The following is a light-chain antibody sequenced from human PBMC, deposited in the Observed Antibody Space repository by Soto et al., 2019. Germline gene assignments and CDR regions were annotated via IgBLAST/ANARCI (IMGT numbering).Light chain of an antibody. CDR2: GTS. J-gene: IGKJ1*01. CDR3: QHYGSSPRT. CDR1: QSASSSY. Sequence: EIVLTQFPGTLSLSPGARATLSCRASQSASSSYLAWYQQKPGQTPRLLIYGTSSRATGIPDRFSGSGSGTDFTLTISRLEPEDFAVYYCQHYGSSPRTCGQGTRVEIK. V-gene: IGKV3-20*01.